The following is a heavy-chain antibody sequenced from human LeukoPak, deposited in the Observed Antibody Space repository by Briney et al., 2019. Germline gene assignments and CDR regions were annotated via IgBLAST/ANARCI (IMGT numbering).Heavy chain of an antibody. CDR2: INPNSGGT. CDR3: ARADSVPAGDYHCWYMDV. J-gene: IGHJ6*03. Sequence: RASVKVSCKASGYTFTGYYMHWVRQDPRQGLQWMGWINPNSGGTDYAQKFQGRVTMTRDTSISTVYMELSSLRSDDTAVYYCARADSVPAGDYHCWYMDVWGKGTTVTVSS. V-gene: IGHV1-2*02. D-gene: IGHD2-2*01. CDR1: GYTFTGYY.